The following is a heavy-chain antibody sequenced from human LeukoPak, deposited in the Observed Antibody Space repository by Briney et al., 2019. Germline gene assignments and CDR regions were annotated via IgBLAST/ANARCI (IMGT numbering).Heavy chain of an antibody. CDR3: VRDGEGLAISVNYWFDL. Sequence: ASVTVSFKASGFTFTLYDINWVRQATGQGLEWMGWMNPNNGNTGYAQTFQGRVTMTRDTFTSTAYMELRSLTSEDTAVYYCVRDGEGLAISVNYWFDLWGQGTLVTVSS. V-gene: IGHV1-8*01. J-gene: IGHJ5*02. CDR1: GFTFTLYD. D-gene: IGHD3-10*01. CDR2: MNPNNGNT.